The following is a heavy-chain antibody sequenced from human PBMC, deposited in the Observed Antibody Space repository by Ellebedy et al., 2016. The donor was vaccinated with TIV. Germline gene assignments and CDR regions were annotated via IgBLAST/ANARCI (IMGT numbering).Heavy chain of an antibody. J-gene: IGHJ6*02. CDR2: ISAYNGNT. CDR1: GYTFTSYG. V-gene: IGHV1-18*01. D-gene: IGHD3-9*01. CDR3: ARVPSFYAILTCYPYGMDV. Sequence: AASVKVSCKASGYTFTSYGISWVRQAPGQGLEWMGWISAYNGNTNYAQKLQGRVTMTTDTSTSTAYMELRSLRSDDTAVYYCARVPSFYAILTCYPYGMDVWGQGTTVTVSS.